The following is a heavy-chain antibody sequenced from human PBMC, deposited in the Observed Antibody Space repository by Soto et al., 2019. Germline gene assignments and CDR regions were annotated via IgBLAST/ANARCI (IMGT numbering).Heavy chain of an antibody. J-gene: IGHJ2*01. Sequence: EVQLVESGGGLVKPGGSLRLSCAASGFTFSSYSMNWVRQAPGKGLEWVSSISSSSSYIYYADSVKGRFTISRDNAKNSLYLQMNSLRAEDTAVYYCARDQEKGGYSPSGHFDLRGRGTLVTVSS. D-gene: IGHD5-12*01. CDR3: ARDQEKGGYSPSGHFDL. CDR2: ISSSSSYI. CDR1: GFTFSSYS. V-gene: IGHV3-21*01.